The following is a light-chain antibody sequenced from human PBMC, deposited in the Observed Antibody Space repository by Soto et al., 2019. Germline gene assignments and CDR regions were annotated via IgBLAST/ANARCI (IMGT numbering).Light chain of an antibody. Sequence: SVLTQPPTASVTPGHTLTSSCSASSSNIGSNTVNWYQQLPGTAPKLLIYSSDQRPSAVPDPFSGSKSGTSASLAISGLQSEDEAASDYTESDDNQTGVVFGGGTQLPGL. CDR1: SSNIGSNT. V-gene: IGLV1-44*01. CDR2: SSD. CDR3: TESDDNQTGVV. J-gene: IGLJ2*01.